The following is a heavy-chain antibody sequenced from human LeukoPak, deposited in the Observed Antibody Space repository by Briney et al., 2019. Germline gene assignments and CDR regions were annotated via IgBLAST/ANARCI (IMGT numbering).Heavy chain of an antibody. J-gene: IGHJ4*02. D-gene: IGHD3-10*01. CDR3: ARHWFHRPFDY. V-gene: IGHV4-59*08. CDR2: IYYSGST. CDR1: GGSISSYY. Sequence: PSETLSLTCTVSGGSISSYYWSWIRQPPGKGLEWIGYIYYSGSTNYNPSLKSRVTISVDTSKNQFSLKLSSVTAADTAVYYCARHWFHRPFDYWGQGTLVTVSS.